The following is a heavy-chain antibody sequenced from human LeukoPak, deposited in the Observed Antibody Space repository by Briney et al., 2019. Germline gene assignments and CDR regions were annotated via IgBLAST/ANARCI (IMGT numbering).Heavy chain of an antibody. Sequence: AQTLSLTCAVYGGSFRCYYWSSTRQPPGKGLEWNGENNHSRSTNYNPSLKSRVTISVDTSKNQFSLKLSSVTAADTVVYYCARLTTIFGVVITGYMDVWGKGTTVTVSS. V-gene: IGHV4-34*01. CDR2: NNHSRST. CDR1: GGSFRCYY. J-gene: IGHJ6*03. D-gene: IGHD3-3*01. CDR3: ARLTTIFGVVITGYMDV.